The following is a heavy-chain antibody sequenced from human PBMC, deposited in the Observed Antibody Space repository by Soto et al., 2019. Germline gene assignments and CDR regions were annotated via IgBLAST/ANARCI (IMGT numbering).Heavy chain of an antibody. CDR2: MSGSGGST. J-gene: IGHJ1*01. CDR3: AKDRIAGATSEYFQH. V-gene: IGHV3-23*01. CDR1: GFTFSSYA. Sequence: SLRLSCASSGFTFSSYAMSWVRQAPGKGLECGSAMSGSGGSTYYADSVKGRFTISRDNSKNTLYLQMNSLRAEDTTVYYCAKDRIAGATSEYFQHWGKGALGTVS. D-gene: IGHD1-26*01.